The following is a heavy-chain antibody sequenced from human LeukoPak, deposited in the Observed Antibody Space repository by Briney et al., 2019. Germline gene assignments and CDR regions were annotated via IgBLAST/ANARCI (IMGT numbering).Heavy chain of an antibody. CDR3: ASDRGQLPY. D-gene: IGHD2-2*01. V-gene: IGHV3-7*03. CDR1: GFTFSSYW. J-gene: IGHJ4*02. CDR2: IKYDGSEK. Sequence: GGSLRLSCAASGFTFSSYWMIWVRQAPGKGLEWVANIKYDGSEKYSVDSVKGRFTISRDNAKHSLYLQVTSLRAEDTAVYYCASDRGQLPYWGQGTLVTVSS.